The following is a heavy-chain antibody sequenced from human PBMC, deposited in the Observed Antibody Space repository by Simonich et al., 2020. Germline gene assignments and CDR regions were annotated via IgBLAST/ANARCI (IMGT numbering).Heavy chain of an antibody. CDR1: GYTFTGYY. J-gene: IGHJ3*02. V-gene: IGHV1-2*02. Sequence: QVQLVQSGAEVKKPGASVKVSCKASGYTFTGYYIHWVRQAPGQGLEWLGWINPNRGGTNYAQKFQGRVTMTRDTSISTAYMELSRLRSDDTAVYYCARARLYSSSHAFDIWGQGTMVTVSS. CDR3: ARARLYSSSHAFDI. D-gene: IGHD6-6*01. CDR2: INPNRGGT.